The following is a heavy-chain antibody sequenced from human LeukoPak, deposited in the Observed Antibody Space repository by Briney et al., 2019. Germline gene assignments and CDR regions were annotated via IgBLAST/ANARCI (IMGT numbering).Heavy chain of an antibody. J-gene: IGHJ6*03. D-gene: IGHD3-3*01. CDR1: GGTFSSYA. V-gene: IGHV1-69*05. CDR2: IIPIFGTA. CDR3: ARSPRITIFGVVDYYYYYYMDV. Sequence: ASVKVSCKASGGTFSSYAISWVRQAPGQGLEWMGGIIPIFGTANYAQKFQGRVTITTDESTSTAYMELSSLRSEDTAVYYCARSPRITIFGVVDYYYYYYMDVWGKGITVTVSS.